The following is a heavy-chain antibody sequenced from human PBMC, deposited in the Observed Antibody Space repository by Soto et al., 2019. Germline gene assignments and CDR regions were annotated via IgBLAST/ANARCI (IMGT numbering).Heavy chain of an antibody. D-gene: IGHD3-10*01. CDR3: ARGYGSGSGPYYYYYGMDV. CDR1: GFTFSDHY. J-gene: IGHJ6*02. V-gene: IGHV3-72*01. Sequence: GGSLRLSCAASGFTFSDHYMDWVRQAPGKGLEWVGRTRNKANSYTTEYAASVKGRFTISRDDSKNSLYLQMNSLKTEDTAVYYCARGYGSGSGPYYYYYGMDVWGQGTTVTVSS. CDR2: TRNKANSYTT.